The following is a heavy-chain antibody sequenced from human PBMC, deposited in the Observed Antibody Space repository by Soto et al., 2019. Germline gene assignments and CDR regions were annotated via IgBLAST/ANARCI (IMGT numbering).Heavy chain of an antibody. Sequence: SETLSLTCAVSGDSIIGTHWWSWVRRPPGKGLEFIGETHHSRGTNYNPSLRSRVTMSLDKSKNQLSLILYSVTAADTGVYYWARYSAASGTYYFDYWGQGTLVTVS. D-gene: IGHD6-13*01. CDR3: ARYSAASGTYYFDY. V-gene: IGHV4-4*02. J-gene: IGHJ4*01. CDR1: GDSIIGTHW. CDR2: THHSRGT.